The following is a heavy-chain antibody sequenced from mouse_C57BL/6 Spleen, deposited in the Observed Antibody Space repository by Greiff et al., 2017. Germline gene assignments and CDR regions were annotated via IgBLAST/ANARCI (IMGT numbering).Heavy chain of an antibody. J-gene: IGHJ2*01. Sequence: VQLQESGTVLARPGASVKMSCKTSGYTFTSYWMHWVKQRPGQGLEWIGAIYPGNSDTSYNQKFKGKAKLTAVTSASTAYMELSSLTNEDSAVYYCTRLGDYGSSIFLYYFDYWGQGTTLTVSS. CDR2: IYPGNSDT. CDR1: GYTFTSYW. D-gene: IGHD1-1*01. CDR3: TRLGDYGSSIFLYYFDY. V-gene: IGHV1-5*01.